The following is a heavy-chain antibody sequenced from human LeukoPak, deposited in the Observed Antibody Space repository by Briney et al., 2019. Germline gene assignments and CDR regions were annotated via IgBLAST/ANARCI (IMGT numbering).Heavy chain of an antibody. D-gene: IGHD3-22*01. V-gene: IGHV4-38-2*02. CDR1: GYSISSGYY. Sequence: PSETLSLTCTVSGYSISSGYYWGWIRQPPGKGLEWIGSIYHSGSTYYNPSLKSRVTISVDTSKNQFSLKLSSVTAADTAVYYCATGTYYYDSSGYYYPPNWFDPWGQGTLVTVSS. CDR2: IYHSGST. CDR3: ATGTYYYDSSGYYYPPNWFDP. J-gene: IGHJ5*02.